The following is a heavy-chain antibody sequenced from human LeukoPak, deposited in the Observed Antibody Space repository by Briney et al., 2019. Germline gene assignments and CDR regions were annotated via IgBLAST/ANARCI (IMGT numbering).Heavy chain of an antibody. CDR3: ARRLHMIVVLYYFDY. CDR2: INHSGST. CDR1: GGSFSGYY. Sequence: SETLSLTCAVYGGSFSGYYWSWIRQPPGKGLEWIGEINHSGSTNYNPSLKSRVTISVDTSKNQFSLKLSSVTAADTAVYYCARRLHMIVVLYYFDYWGQGTLVTVSS. J-gene: IGHJ4*02. D-gene: IGHD3-22*01. V-gene: IGHV4-34*01.